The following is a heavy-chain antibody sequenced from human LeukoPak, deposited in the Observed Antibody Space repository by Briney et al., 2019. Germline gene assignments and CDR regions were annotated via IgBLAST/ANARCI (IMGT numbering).Heavy chain of an antibody. CDR1: GASISAYN. CDR2: IYYSGST. V-gene: IGHV4-59*01. J-gene: IGHJ6*03. CDR3: ARVKSDYYYYMDV. Sequence: SETLSLTCAVSGASISAYNWHWIRQPPGKGLEWIGYIYYSGSTNYNPSLKSRVTISVDTSKNQFSLKLSSVTAADTAVYYCARVKSDYYYYMDVWGKGTTVTVSS.